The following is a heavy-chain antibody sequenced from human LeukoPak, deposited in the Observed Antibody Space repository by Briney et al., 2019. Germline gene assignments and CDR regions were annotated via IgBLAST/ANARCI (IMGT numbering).Heavy chain of an antibody. V-gene: IGHV4-59*01. CDR2: IYYSGST. CDR1: GGSFSGYY. D-gene: IGHD2-21*02. J-gene: IGHJ4*02. Sequence: KPSETLSLTCAVYGGSFSGYYWSWIRQPPGKGLEWIGYIYYSGSTNYNPSLKSRVTISVDTSKNQFSLKLSSVTAADTAVYYCARGRLVSAYCGGDCQYYFDYWGQGTLVTVSS. CDR3: ARGRLVSAYCGGDCQYYFDY.